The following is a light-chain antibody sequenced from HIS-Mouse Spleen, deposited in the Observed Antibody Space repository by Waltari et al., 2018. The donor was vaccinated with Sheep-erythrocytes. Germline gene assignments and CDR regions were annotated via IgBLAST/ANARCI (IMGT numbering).Light chain of an antibody. CDR2: KAS. CDR1: QSISSW. J-gene: IGKJ4*01. CDR3: QQYNSYSPLT. Sequence: DIQMNQSPSTLSASVGDRVTLTCRASQSISSWLAWYQQKPGKAPKLLIYKASSLESGVPSRFSGSGSGTEFTLTISSLQPDDFSTYYCQQYNSYSPLTVGGGTKVEIK. V-gene: IGKV1-5*03.